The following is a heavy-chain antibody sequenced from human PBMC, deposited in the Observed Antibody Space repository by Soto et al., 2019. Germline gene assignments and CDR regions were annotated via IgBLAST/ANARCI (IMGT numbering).Heavy chain of an antibody. J-gene: IGHJ4*02. CDR2: ISGSGGNT. Sequence: GGSLRLSCAASGFTFASYAMSWVRQAPGKGLEWVSGISGSGGNTYNADSVKGRFTISRDNSKNTLYLDMISLRAEDTAVYYCAKDSNKYSSSLRGRYFDYWGQGIGVTVS. V-gene: IGHV3-23*01. D-gene: IGHD4-4*01. CDR1: GFTFASYA. CDR3: AKDSNKYSSSLRGRYFDY.